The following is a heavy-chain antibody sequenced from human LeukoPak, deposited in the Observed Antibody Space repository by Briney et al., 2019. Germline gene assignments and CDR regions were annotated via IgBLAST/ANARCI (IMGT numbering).Heavy chain of an antibody. CDR3: ARDGAGGELIHFDY. J-gene: IGHJ4*02. Sequence: PGGSLRLSCAASGFTFDDYGMSWVRQAPGKGLEWVSGINWNSGSTGYADSVKGRFTISRDNAKNSLYLQMNSLRAEDTALYYCARDGAGGELIHFDYWGQGTLVTVSS. CDR1: GFTFDDYG. V-gene: IGHV3-20*04. CDR2: INWNSGST. D-gene: IGHD3-10*01.